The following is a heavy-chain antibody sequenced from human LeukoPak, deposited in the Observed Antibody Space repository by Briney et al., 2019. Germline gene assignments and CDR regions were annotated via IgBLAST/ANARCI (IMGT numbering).Heavy chain of an antibody. CDR2: ISGSGGST. D-gene: IGHD3-3*01. Sequence: GGSLRLSCAASGFTFSSYAMSWVRQAPGKGLEWVSAISGSGGSTYYADSVKGRFTISRDNSKNTLYLQMNSLRAEDTAVYYCAKDLELRFLEPPGRGPKTYAYWGQGTLVTVSS. CDR1: GFTFSSYA. V-gene: IGHV3-23*01. CDR3: AKDLELRFLEPPGRGPKTYAY. J-gene: IGHJ4*02.